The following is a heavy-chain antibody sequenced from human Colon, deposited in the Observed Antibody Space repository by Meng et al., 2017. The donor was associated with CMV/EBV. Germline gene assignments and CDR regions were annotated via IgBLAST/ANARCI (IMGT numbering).Heavy chain of an antibody. CDR1: GFTFSYYW. CDR2: IKNDGTRA. Sequence: GESLKISCAASGFTFSYYWMHWVRQAPGKGLMWVSRIKNDGTRATYADSVRGRFTISRDNAENSLFLQMNSLRAEDTALFYCVRVNYYYDSSGYRRPYFDYWGQGTLVTVSS. V-gene: IGHV3-74*01. J-gene: IGHJ4*02. CDR3: VRVNYYYDSSGYRRPYFDY. D-gene: IGHD3-22*01.